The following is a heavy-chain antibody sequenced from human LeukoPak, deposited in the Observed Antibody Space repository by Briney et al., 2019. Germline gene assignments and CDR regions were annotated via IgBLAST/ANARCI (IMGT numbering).Heavy chain of an antibody. V-gene: IGHV3-7*01. J-gene: IGHJ6*02. Sequence: QAGGSLRLSCAASGFTFNNYGMHWVRQAPGKGLEWVANMNQDGSEKDYVDSVKGRFTISRDNARNSLYLQMGSLRAEDTAVYYCATYTHWVAGDVWGQGTTVTVSS. D-gene: IGHD3-16*01. CDR1: GFTFNNYG. CDR3: ATYTHWVAGDV. CDR2: MNQDGSEK.